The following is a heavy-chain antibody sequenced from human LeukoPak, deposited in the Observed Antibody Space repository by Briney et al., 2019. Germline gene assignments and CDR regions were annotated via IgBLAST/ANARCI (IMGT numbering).Heavy chain of an antibody. D-gene: IGHD5-18*01. CDR3: ARGLPWIQLGDFYFDY. CDR1: GFTFSSYW. CDR2: INSAGSST. Sequence: GGSLRLSCAASGFTFSSYWMHWVRQAPGKGLVWVSCINSAGSSTSYADSVKGRFTISRDNAKNTLFLQMNSLRAEDTAVYYCARGLPWIQLGDFYFDYWGQGTLVTVSS. V-gene: IGHV3-74*01. J-gene: IGHJ4*02.